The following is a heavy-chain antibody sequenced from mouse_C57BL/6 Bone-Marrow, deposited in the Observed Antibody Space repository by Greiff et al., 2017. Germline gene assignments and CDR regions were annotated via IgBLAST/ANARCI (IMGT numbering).Heavy chain of an antibody. CDR1: GFTFSSYA. V-gene: IGHV5-4*01. CDR3: ARESPITTVVAVYYAMDY. J-gene: IGHJ4*01. CDR2: ISDGGSYT. Sequence: EVQRVESGGGLVKPGGSLKLSCAASGFTFSSYAMSWVRQTPEKRLEWVATISDGGSYTYYPDNVKGRFTISRDNAKNNLYLQMSHLKSEDTAMYYWARESPITTVVAVYYAMDYWGQGTSVTVSS. D-gene: IGHD1-1*01.